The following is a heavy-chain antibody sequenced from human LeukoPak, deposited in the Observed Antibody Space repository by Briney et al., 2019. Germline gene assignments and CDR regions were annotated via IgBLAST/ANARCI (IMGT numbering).Heavy chain of an antibody. CDR2: INPNNGGT. Sequence: GASVKVSCKASGYTFTGYYIHWVRQAPGQGLEWMGWINPNNGGTNYAQKFQGRVTMTRDTSISTAYMELSRLRSDDTAVYFCARDGYMSIAARPVHFDYWGQGTLVTVSS. CDR1: GYTFTGYY. V-gene: IGHV1-2*02. CDR3: ARDGYMSIAARPVHFDY. J-gene: IGHJ4*02. D-gene: IGHD6-6*01.